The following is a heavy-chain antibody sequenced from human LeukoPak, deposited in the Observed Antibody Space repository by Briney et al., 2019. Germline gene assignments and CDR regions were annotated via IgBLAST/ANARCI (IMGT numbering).Heavy chain of an antibody. Sequence: SETLSLTCAVSGSSISSDYYCGWIRQPPGKGLEWIGSISHGGSTYYSPSLKSRLTISVDTSKNQFSLNLSSVTAADTAVYYCAGAPYNFWSTYLDYWGQGTLVTVSS. J-gene: IGHJ4*02. V-gene: IGHV4-38-2*01. D-gene: IGHD3-3*01. CDR3: AGAPYNFWSTYLDY. CDR1: GSSISSDYY. CDR2: ISHGGST.